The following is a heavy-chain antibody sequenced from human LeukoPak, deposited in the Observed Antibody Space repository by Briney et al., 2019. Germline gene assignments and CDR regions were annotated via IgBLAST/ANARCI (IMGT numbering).Heavy chain of an antibody. J-gene: IGHJ4*02. CDR3: ARGYYDSSGYYDYFDY. V-gene: IGHV1-69*13. D-gene: IGHD3-22*01. CDR1: GGTFSSYA. Sequence: SVKVSCKASGGTFSSYAISWVRQAPGQGLEWMGGIIPIFGTANYAQKFQGRVTITADESTSTAYMELSSLRSEDTAVYYCARGYYDSSGYYDYFDYWGQGTLVTVSS. CDR2: IIPIFGTA.